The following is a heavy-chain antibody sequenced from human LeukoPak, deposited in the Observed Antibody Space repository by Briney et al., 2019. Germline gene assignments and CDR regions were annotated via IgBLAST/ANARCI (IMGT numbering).Heavy chain of an antibody. CDR3: ARAPSEIGGYYPEYFRH. Sequence: GGSLRLSCAASGFSFSSYWMHWVRQAPGKGLVWVSRVKSDGKTNYADSVKGRFTISRDNAKNTVSLQMNSLRAEDTGVYYCARAPSEIGGYYPEYFRHWGQGTLVTVSS. CDR1: GFSFSSYW. V-gene: IGHV3-74*01. CDR2: VKSDGKT. J-gene: IGHJ1*01. D-gene: IGHD3-22*01.